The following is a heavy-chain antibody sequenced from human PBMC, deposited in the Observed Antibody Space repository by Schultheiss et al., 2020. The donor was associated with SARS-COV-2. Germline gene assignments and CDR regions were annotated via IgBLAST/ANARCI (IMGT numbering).Heavy chain of an antibody. CDR2: INSDGSST. D-gene: IGHD5-12*01. J-gene: IGHJ4*02. V-gene: IGHV3-74*01. CDR1: GFTFSSYA. Sequence: GGSLRLSCAASGFTFSSYAMHWVRQAPGKGLEWVSRINSDGSSTSYADSVKGRFTISRDNAKNTLYLQMNSLRAEDTAVYYCAREESGYDFGLGYWGQGTLVTVSS. CDR3: AREESGYDFGLGY.